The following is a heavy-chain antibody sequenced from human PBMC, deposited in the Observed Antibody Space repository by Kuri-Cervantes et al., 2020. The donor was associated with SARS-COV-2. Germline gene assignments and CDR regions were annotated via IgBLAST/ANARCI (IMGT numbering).Heavy chain of an antibody. CDR1: GFTFDDYA. CDR2: IGGHGLPT. D-gene: IGHD6-19*01. CDR3: SREEGWFTRKGFDY. J-gene: IGHJ4*02. Sequence: GESLKISCAASGFTFDDYAMHWVRQAPGKGLEWVSAIGGHGLPTYYADPVKGRFTISRDNFNNALYLEMNSLGVEDTAVYYCSREEGWFTRKGFDYWGQGTLVTVSS. V-gene: IGHV3-23*01.